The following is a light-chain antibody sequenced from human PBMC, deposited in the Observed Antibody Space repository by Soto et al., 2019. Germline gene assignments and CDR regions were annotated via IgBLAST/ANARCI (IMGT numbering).Light chain of an antibody. CDR3: QQYGSSSWT. V-gene: IGKV3-20*01. Sequence: EIVLTQSPGTLSLSPGERATLSCRARQSVSSIYLAWYQHKPGQAPRLLIYGASSRATGIPDRFSGSGSGTDFTLTISRLEPEDFAVYYCQQYGSSSWTFGRGTTVDIK. CDR2: GAS. CDR1: QSVSSIY. J-gene: IGKJ1*01.